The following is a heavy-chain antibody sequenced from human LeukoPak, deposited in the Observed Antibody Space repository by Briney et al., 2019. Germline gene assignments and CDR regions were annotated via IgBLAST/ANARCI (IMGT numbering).Heavy chain of an antibody. D-gene: IGHD2-15*01. J-gene: IGHJ3*02. V-gene: IGHV4-4*07. CDR3: ARGRYCSADICTGGDSFDI. CDR1: GRSLSNYY. CDR2: KYARGSS. Sequence: PPQTLSLTYTVSGRSLSNYYWSWIRHPAGRGLEWIGRKYARGSSNYNPPVQSRVTMSVDTSKNQFSLKLRSVTAADTAVYYCARGRYCSADICTGGDSFDIWGQGTMVSVSP.